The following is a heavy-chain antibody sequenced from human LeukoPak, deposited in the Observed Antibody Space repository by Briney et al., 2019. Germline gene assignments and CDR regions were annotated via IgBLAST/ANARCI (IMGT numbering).Heavy chain of an antibody. Sequence: GGSLRLSCAASGFTVSSNYMSWVRQAPRKGLEWVSVIYSAGSIYYADSVKGRFIISRDNSKNTLYLQMNSLRTEDTAVNSCARGRSHYYDSTGSFDYWGQGTLVTVSS. J-gene: IGHJ4*02. CDR1: GFTVSSNY. V-gene: IGHV3-66*01. CDR3: ARGRSHYYDSTGSFDY. CDR2: IYSAGSI. D-gene: IGHD3-22*01.